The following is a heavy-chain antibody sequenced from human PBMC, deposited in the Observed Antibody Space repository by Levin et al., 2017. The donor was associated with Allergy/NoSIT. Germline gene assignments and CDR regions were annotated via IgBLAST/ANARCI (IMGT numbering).Heavy chain of an antibody. CDR1: GFTFSVFW. Sequence: AGGSLRLSCAASGFTFSVFWMGWVRQAPGKGLEWVANIKEDGSEIYYLDSVKGRFTISRDNAKTSLYLQMNSLRAEDTAVYYCARVRPARFDNWGQGTLVTVSS. V-gene: IGHV3-7*04. CDR3: ARVRPARFDN. J-gene: IGHJ4*02. CDR2: IKEDGSEI.